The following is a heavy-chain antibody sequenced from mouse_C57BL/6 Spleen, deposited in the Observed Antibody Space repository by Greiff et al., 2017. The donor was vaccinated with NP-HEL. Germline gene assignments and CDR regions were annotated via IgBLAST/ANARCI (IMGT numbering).Heavy chain of an antibody. CDR1: GYSFTGYY. CDR3: ARKTLYYGSRDAMDY. V-gene: IGHV1-42*01. D-gene: IGHD1-1*01. J-gene: IGHJ4*01. Sequence: VQLQQSGPELVKPGASVKISCKASGYSFTGYYMNWVKQSPEKSLEWIGEINPSTGGTTYNQKFKAKATLTVDKSSSTAYMQLKSLTSEDSAVYYCARKTLYYGSRDAMDYWGQGTSVTVSS. CDR2: INPSTGGT.